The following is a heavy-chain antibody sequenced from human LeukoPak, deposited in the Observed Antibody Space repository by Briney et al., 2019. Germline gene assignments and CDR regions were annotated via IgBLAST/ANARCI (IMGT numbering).Heavy chain of an antibody. CDR2: MNPNSGNT. CDR3: ARRIAVAVPGAFDI. J-gene: IGHJ3*02. CDR1: GYTFTSYD. Sequence: ASVKVSCKASGYTFTSYDINWVRQATGQGLEWMGWMNPNSGNTGYAQKFQGRVTMTRNTSISTVYMELSSLRSEDTAVYYCARRIAVAVPGAFDILGQGTMVTVSS. V-gene: IGHV1-8*01. D-gene: IGHD6-19*01.